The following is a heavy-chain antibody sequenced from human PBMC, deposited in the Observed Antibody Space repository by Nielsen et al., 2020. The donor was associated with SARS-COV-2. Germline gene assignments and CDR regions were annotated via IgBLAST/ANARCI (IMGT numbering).Heavy chain of an antibody. Sequence: GESLKISCAASGFTFSSYAMSWVRQAPGKGLEWVSAISGSGGSTYYADSVKGRFTISRDNAKNSLYLQMNSLRAEDTAVYYCARASWERYFDWFPIRKSGFDYWGQGTLVTVSS. J-gene: IGHJ4*02. V-gene: IGHV3-23*01. CDR2: ISGSGGST. CDR3: ARASWERYFDWFPIRKSGFDY. CDR1: GFTFSSYA. D-gene: IGHD3-9*01.